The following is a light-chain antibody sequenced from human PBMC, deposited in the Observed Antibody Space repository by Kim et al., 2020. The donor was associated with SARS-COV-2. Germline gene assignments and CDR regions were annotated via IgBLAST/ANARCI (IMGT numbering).Light chain of an antibody. CDR3: LQRRNWPNP. Sequence: EIVLTQSPATLSLSPGERAVVSCRASQSVDSLLAWYQQKPGQAPRLLIYAASIRATGIPARFSGSGSGTDFTLTISSLEPEDFAVYYCLQRRNWPNPFGQGTELVI. CDR1: QSVDSL. J-gene: IGKJ2*01. V-gene: IGKV3-11*01. CDR2: AAS.